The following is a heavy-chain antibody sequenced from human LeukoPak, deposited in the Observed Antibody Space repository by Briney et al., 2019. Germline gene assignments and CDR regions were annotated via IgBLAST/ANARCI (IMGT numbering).Heavy chain of an antibody. CDR2: IYSGGST. Sequence: GGSLRLSCAAYGFTVSSNYMSWVRQAPGKGLEWVSVIYSGGSTYYADSVKGRFTISRDNSKNTLYLQMNSLRAEDTAVYYCARAPGYSSGWYYFDYWGQGTLVTVSS. CDR3: ARAPGYSSGWYYFDY. CDR1: GFTVSSNY. V-gene: IGHV3-66*01. J-gene: IGHJ4*02. D-gene: IGHD6-13*01.